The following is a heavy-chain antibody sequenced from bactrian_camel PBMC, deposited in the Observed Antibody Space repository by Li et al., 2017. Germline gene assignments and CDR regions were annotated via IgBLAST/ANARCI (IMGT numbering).Heavy chain of an antibody. J-gene: IGHJ4*01. V-gene: IGHV3S1*01. CDR1: GFTFSSYW. D-gene: IGHD3*01. CDR3: AAHLSVAFKCDLGSQYHY. CDR2: IAIDGST. Sequence: HVQLVESGGGLVQPGGSLRLSCAASGFTFSSYWMYWVRQAPGKQREGVAAIAIDGSTSYLDSAKDRFTIDRDNEKNTVTLRVDNLQLDDTATYYCAAHLSVAFKCDLGSQYHYWGQGTQVTVS.